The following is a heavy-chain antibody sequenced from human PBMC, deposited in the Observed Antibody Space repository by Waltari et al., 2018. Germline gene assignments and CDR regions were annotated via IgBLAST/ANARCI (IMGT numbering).Heavy chain of an antibody. J-gene: IGHJ4*02. Sequence: FTFTDYWMSWVRQAPGKGPEWVANIHKDGSEKNYVDYVKGRFTISRDNAKDSVYLQMNSLRADDTAMYYCVRDHWGPDYWGQGTLVTVSS. CDR1: FTFTDYW. V-gene: IGHV3-7*01. CDR2: IHKDGSEK. D-gene: IGHD7-27*01. CDR3: VRDHWGPDY.